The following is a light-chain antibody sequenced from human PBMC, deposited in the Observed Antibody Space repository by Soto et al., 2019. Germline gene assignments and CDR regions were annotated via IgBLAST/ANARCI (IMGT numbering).Light chain of an antibody. Sequence: QSVLTQPASVSGSPGQSITISRTGTSSDVGHYNYVSWYQQHPGNAPKLIIYDVALRASGVSDRFSASKSGNTASLTISGLQAEDEADYYCCSYTTTTSRVFGTGTKVTVL. J-gene: IGLJ1*01. CDR1: SSDVGHYNY. CDR2: DVA. CDR3: CSYTTTTSRV. V-gene: IGLV2-14*03.